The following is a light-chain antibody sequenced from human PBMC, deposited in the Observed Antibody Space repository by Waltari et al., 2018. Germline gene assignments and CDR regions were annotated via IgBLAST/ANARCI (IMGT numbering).Light chain of an antibody. Sequence: EVVLTQSPATLSLSPGERATLSCRASQSVSTYLAWFQQKPGQAPRLLIYSASKRAIGIPARISGSGSGTDFTLTISSLEPEDFAVYYCQQRGNWPITFGQGTRLEIK. V-gene: IGKV3-11*01. CDR2: SAS. J-gene: IGKJ5*01. CDR3: QQRGNWPIT. CDR1: QSVSTY.